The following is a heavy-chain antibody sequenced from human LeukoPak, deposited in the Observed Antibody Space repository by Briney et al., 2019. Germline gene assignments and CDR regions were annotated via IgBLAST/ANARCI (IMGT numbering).Heavy chain of an antibody. CDR3: AKAVGSSGYFSRDAFDI. Sequence: GGSLRLSCAPSGFTFSSYAMSWVRQAPGKGLEWVAVISGGGSGTYYADSVRGRFTISRDNSKNTVYLQMNSLRAEDTAIYYCAKAVGSSGYFSRDAFDIWGQETMVTVPS. V-gene: IGHV3-23*01. D-gene: IGHD3-22*01. CDR1: GFTFSSYA. CDR2: ISGGGSGT. J-gene: IGHJ3*02.